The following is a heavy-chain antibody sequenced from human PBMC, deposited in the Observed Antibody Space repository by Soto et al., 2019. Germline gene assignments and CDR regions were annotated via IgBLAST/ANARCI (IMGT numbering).Heavy chain of an antibody. CDR3: ARWWYYNGMDV. Sequence: QLVQSGAEVKKPGASVTVSCKASGYTFTDYTMHWVRQAPGQRLEWMGWINAGNANTKYSQKFQGRVTITRDTSARTVYMEMRSLKSEDTALYFCARWWYYNGMDVWGQGTTVTVSS. D-gene: IGHD2-15*01. J-gene: IGHJ6*02. CDR1: GYTFTDYT. CDR2: INAGNANT. V-gene: IGHV1-3*01.